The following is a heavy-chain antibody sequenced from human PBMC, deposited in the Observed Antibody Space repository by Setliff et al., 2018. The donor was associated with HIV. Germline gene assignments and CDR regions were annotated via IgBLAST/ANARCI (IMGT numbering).Heavy chain of an antibody. CDR3: AAARLLNDYRDPGAYYFDF. CDR1: GYSLAELS. CDR2: FDAADGET. V-gene: IGHV1-24*01. D-gene: IGHD4-4*01. J-gene: IGHJ4*02. Sequence: ASVKVSCKVSGYSLAELSMHWVRQVPGKGLEWMGGFDAADGETVYAQKFQGRVRLTADKSTSTAYLELSSLRSEDTAVYYCAAARLLNDYRDPGAYYFDFWGQGTLVTVSS.